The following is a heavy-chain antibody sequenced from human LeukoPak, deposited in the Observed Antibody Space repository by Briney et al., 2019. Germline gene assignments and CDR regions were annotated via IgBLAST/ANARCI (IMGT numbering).Heavy chain of an antibody. V-gene: IGHV1-2*02. D-gene: IGHD6-19*01. Sequence: ASVKVSCKASGYTFTGYYMHWVRQAPGQGLEWMGWINPNSGGTNYAQKFQGRVTMTRDTSISTAYMELSRLRSDDTAVYYCARAEAVAGNSDYWGQGTLVTVSS. J-gene: IGHJ4*02. CDR1: GYTFTGYY. CDR3: ARAEAVAGNSDY. CDR2: INPNSGGT.